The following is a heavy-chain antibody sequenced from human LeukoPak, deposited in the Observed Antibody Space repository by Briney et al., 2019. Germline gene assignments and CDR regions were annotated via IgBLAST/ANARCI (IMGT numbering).Heavy chain of an antibody. CDR3: ASNYGDYYFDY. D-gene: IGHD4-17*01. J-gene: IGHJ4*02. Sequence: PSETLSLTCTVSGGSISSGSYYWSWIRQPAGKGLEWIGRIYTSGSTNYNPSLKSRVTISVDTSKNQFSLKLSPVTAADTAVYYCASNYGDYYFDYWGQGTLVTVSS. CDR2: IYTSGST. V-gene: IGHV4-61*02. CDR1: GGSISSGSYY.